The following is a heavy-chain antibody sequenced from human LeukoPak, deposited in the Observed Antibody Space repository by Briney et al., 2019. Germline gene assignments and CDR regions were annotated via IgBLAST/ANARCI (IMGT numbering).Heavy chain of an antibody. CDR2: ISWNNGSI. D-gene: IGHD6-6*01. CDR1: GFTFDDYA. Sequence: PGGSLRLSCAASGFTFDDYAMHWVRQAPGKGLEWVSGISWNNGSIGYADSVKGRFTISRDNAKNSLYLQMNSLRAEDMALYYCAKDSEYSSSSGFDYWGQGTLVTVSS. J-gene: IGHJ4*02. CDR3: AKDSEYSSSSGFDY. V-gene: IGHV3-9*03.